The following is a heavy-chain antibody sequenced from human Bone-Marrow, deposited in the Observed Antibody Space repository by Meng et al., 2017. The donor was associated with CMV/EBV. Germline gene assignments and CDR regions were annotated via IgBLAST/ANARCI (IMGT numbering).Heavy chain of an antibody. CDR2: IRDSGRS. V-gene: IGHV4-34*01. CDR1: GGSFSGYY. Sequence: SETLSLTCAVHGGSFSGYYWSWIRQPPGKGLQWIGEIRDSGRSNYNPSLKSRVSISVDTSKRQFSLNLTSLTAADTALYYCARGVLQRRVNWLDTWGQGTLVTVSS. J-gene: IGHJ5*02. CDR3: ARGVLQRRVNWLDT.